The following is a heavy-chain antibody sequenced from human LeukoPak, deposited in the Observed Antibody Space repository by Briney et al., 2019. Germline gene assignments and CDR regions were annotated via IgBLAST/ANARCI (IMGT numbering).Heavy chain of an antibody. CDR2: INPNSGGT. J-gene: IGHJ5*02. V-gene: IGHV1-2*02. D-gene: IGHD6-13*01. Sequence: ASVKVSCKASGYTFTGYYMHWVRQAPGQGLEWMGWINPNSGGTNYAQKFQGRVTMTRDTSISTAYMELSRLRSDDTAVYYCAKAAAGHRQKNWFDPWSQGTLVTVSS. CDR1: GYTFTGYY. CDR3: AKAAAGHRQKNWFDP.